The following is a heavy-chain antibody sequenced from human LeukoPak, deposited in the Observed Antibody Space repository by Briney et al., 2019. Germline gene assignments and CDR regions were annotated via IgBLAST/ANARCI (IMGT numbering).Heavy chain of an antibody. J-gene: IGHJ3*02. V-gene: IGHV4-39*07. CDR2: INHSGST. CDR3: ARSSIAARTTFFDI. D-gene: IGHD6-6*01. CDR1: GGSISSGDYY. Sequence: PSETLSLTCTVSGGSISSGDYYWSWIRQPPGKGLEWIGEINHSGSTNYNPSLKSRVTISVDTSKNQFSLKLSSVTAADTAVYYCARSSIAARTTFFDIWGQGTMVTVSS.